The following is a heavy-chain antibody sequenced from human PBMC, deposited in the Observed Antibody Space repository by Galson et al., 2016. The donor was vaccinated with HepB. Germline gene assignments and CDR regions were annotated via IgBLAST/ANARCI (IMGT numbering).Heavy chain of an antibody. CDR3: ARAKGMLEWLVRYYFDY. CDR2: ISSSSSYV. V-gene: IGHV3-21*01. Sequence: SLRLSCEASGFIFSSYTMNWVRQAPGQGLEWVSSISSSSSYVDYADTVQGRFTISRDNAKNSLYLQMNSLRAEDTAVYYCARAKGMLEWLVRYYFDYWCQGTLVTVSS. CDR1: GFIFSSYT. J-gene: IGHJ4*02. D-gene: IGHD3-3*01.